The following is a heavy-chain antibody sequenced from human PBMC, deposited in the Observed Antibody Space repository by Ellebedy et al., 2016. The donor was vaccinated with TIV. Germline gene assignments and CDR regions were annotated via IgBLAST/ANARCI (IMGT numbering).Heavy chain of an antibody. Sequence: AASVKVSCKASGYPFPNYGVSWVRQAPGQGLERVGWISAYNGNTKYGQKFQGRISLTTDTSMCTAYMELRILRSDDTGVYFCARDVPADAAALLDYWGQGTRVTVSS. CDR3: ARDVPADAAALLDY. J-gene: IGHJ4*02. V-gene: IGHV1-18*04. D-gene: IGHD2-2*01. CDR1: GYPFPNYG. CDR2: ISAYNGNT.